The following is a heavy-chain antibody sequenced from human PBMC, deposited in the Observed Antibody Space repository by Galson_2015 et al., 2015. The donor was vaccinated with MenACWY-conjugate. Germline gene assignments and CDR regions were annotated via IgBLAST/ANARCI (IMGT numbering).Heavy chain of an antibody. J-gene: IGHJ6*03. CDR3: ARDSPHRTVRRGYKYYYMDV. CDR1: GFIFSDYG. D-gene: IGHD6-6*01. Sequence: SLRLSCAASGFIFSDYGMLWVRQAPGKGLEWVAFVRYDGINKYYADSVKGRFTISRDNSKNTLYLEMNSLRVEDTAAYYCARDSPHRTVRRGYKYYYMDVWGKGTTVTVSS. CDR2: VRYDGINK. V-gene: IGHV3-30*02.